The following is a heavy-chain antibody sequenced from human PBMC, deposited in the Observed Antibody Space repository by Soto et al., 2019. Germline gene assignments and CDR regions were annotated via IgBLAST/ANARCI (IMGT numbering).Heavy chain of an antibody. Sequence: QVQLVQSGAEVKKPGSSVKVSCKASGGTFSSYTISWVRQAPGQGLEWMGRIIPILGIANYAQKFQGRVTITAYKSTSTAYMELSSLRSEVTAVYYCASDDYIWGSYRPTHDAFDSWGQGTMVTVSS. V-gene: IGHV1-69*02. D-gene: IGHD3-16*02. CDR3: ASDDYIWGSYRPTHDAFDS. CDR1: GGTFSSYT. J-gene: IGHJ3*02. CDR2: IIPILGIA.